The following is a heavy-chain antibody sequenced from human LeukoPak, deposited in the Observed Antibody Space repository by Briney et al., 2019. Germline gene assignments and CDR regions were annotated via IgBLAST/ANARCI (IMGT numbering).Heavy chain of an antibody. CDR2: ISGSGGST. J-gene: IGHJ4*02. V-gene: IGHV3-23*01. Sequence: GGSLRLSCAASGFTFSSYAMSWVRQAPGKGLEWVSAISGSGGSTYYADSVKGRFTISRDNSKNTLHLQMDSLRLEDTAVYYCAKDRSDTAMVTYYFDNWGQGALVTVSS. CDR3: AKDRSDTAMVTYYFDN. D-gene: IGHD5-18*01. CDR1: GFTFSSYA.